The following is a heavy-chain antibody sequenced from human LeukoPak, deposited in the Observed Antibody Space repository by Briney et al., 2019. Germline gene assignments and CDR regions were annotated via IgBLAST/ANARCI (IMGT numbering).Heavy chain of an antibody. D-gene: IGHD3-10*01. Sequence: ASVKVSCKASGYPFTNYAVSWVRQAPGQGLEWMGWIRAYNGNTNYAQKLQGRVTMTTDTSTSTAYMELRSLRSDDTAVYYCARVGWDGSGSYFADPWGQGTLVTVSS. CDR1: GYPFTNYA. CDR3: ARVGWDGSGSYFADP. J-gene: IGHJ5*02. CDR2: IRAYNGNT. V-gene: IGHV1-18*01.